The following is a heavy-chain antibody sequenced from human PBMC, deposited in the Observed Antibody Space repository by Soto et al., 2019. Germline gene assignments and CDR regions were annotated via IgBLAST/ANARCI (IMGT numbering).Heavy chain of an antibody. V-gene: IGHV4-59*12. CDR3: ARTSAYGSGSFLNWSDP. J-gene: IGHJ5*02. D-gene: IGHD3-10*01. CDR1: GGSISSYY. Sequence: SETLSLRCTVSGGSISSYYWGGRRQPPGKGLEWIGYIYYSGGTNYNPSLKSRVTISIDTSKNQFSLKLSSVTAADTAVYYCARTSAYGSGSFLNWSDPWGQGILVT. CDR2: IYYSGGT.